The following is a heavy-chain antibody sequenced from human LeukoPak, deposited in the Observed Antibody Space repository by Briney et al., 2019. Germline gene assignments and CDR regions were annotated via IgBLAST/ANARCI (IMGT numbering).Heavy chain of an antibody. Sequence: PSQTLSLTCTVSGGSISSGDYYWSWLRQPPGKGLEWIGYIYYSGSTYYNPSLKSRVTISVDTSKNQFSLKLSSVTAADTAVYYCARAMGGDIVVVPAALSRYWFDPWGQGTLVTVSS. CDR1: GGSISSGDYY. J-gene: IGHJ5*02. CDR3: ARAMGGDIVVVPAALSRYWFDP. CDR2: IYYSGST. V-gene: IGHV4-30-4*01. D-gene: IGHD2-2*01.